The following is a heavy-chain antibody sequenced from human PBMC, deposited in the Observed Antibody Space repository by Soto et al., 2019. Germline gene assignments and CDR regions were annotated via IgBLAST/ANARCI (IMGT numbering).Heavy chain of an antibody. CDR2: LYYGRSA. J-gene: IGHJ4*02. Sequence: QVQLQESGPGLVKPSETLSLTCAVSGDSISSYYCMWIRQPPGKGLESIGYLYYGRSANYNPSLKSRVPLAVNTPTTPCSLTLSSMTAADTSVYYCALRSMAVVPEYWGQGTLVTVSS. CDR3: ALRSMAVVPEY. V-gene: IGHV4-59*01. CDR1: GDSISSYY. D-gene: IGHD3-22*01.